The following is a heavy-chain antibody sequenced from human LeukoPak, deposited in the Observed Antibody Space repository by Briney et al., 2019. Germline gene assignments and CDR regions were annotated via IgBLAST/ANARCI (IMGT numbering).Heavy chain of an antibody. CDR2: ISYDGSNK. Sequence: GGSLRLSCAASGFTFSSYGMSWVRQAPGKGLEWVAVISYDGSNKYYADSVKGRFTISRDNSKNTLYLQMNSLRAEDTAVYYCARAMVRGGLDYWGQGTLATVSS. CDR1: GFTFSSYG. J-gene: IGHJ4*02. D-gene: IGHD3-10*01. V-gene: IGHV3-30*03. CDR3: ARAMVRGGLDY.